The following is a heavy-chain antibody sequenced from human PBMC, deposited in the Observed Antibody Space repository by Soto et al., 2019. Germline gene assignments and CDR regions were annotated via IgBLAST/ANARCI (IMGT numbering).Heavy chain of an antibody. J-gene: IGHJ5*02. V-gene: IGHV4-59*01. CDR1: GGSISSYY. CDR2: IYYSGST. Sequence: PSETLSLTCTVSGGSISSYYWSWIRQPPEKGLEWIGYIYYSGSTNYNPSLKSRVTISVDTSKNQFSLKLSSVTAADTAVYYCARLGYCSGGSCYRFSPWGQGTLVTVSS. D-gene: IGHD2-15*01. CDR3: ARLGYCSGGSCYRFSP.